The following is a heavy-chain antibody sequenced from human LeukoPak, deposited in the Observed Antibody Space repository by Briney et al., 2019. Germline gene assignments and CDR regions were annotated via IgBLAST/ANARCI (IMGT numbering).Heavy chain of an antibody. Sequence: PGGSLRLSCAASGFSFSTSNMNWVRQAPGKGLEWVSYISGSSSTIYYADSVKGRFTISRDNAKNSLYLQMNSLRAEDTAVYYCARASSVAGLKTSFRSKYYFDYWGQGTLVTVSS. J-gene: IGHJ4*02. CDR3: ARASSVAGLKTSFRSKYYFDY. V-gene: IGHV3-48*04. D-gene: IGHD6-19*01. CDR2: ISGSSSTI. CDR1: GFSFSTSN.